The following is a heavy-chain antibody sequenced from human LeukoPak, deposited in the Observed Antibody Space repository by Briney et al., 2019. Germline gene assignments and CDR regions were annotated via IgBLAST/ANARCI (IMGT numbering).Heavy chain of an antibody. CDR3: ERDLSNYDILTGYYSNWFDP. CDR2: ISYDGSNK. CDR1: GFTFSSYA. V-gene: IGHV3-30-3*01. J-gene: IGHJ5*02. D-gene: IGHD3-9*01. Sequence: PGRSLRLSCAASGFTFSSYAMHWVRQAPGKGLEWVAVISYDGSNKYYADSVKGRFTISRDNSKNTLYLQMNSLRAEDTSLFYCERDLSNYDILTGYYSNWFDPWGQGTLVTVSS.